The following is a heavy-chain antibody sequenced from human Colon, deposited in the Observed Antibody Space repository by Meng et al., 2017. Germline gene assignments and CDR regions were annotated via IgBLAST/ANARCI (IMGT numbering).Heavy chain of an antibody. CDR2: INHSGIT. CDR3: ATGVGATTA. D-gene: IGHD1-26*01. Sequence: QLPLQESGPGLVKPSGTLSLTCSFSGGSIISSNWWIWVRQSPAKGLEWIGAINHSGITNYQPSLKSRATISIDTSKQQFSLRLNSVTVADTAIYFCATGVGATTAWGQGTLVTVSS. V-gene: IGHV4-4*02. J-gene: IGHJ4*02. CDR1: GGSIISSNW.